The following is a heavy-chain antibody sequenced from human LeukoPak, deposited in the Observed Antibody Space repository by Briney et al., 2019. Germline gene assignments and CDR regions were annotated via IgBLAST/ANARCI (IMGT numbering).Heavy chain of an antibody. J-gene: IGHJ4*02. CDR3: ARGERSFDY. V-gene: IGHV3-21*01. Sequence: GGSLRLSCAASGFTFSSYSMNWVRRARGKGLEWVSSISGSSSYIYYADAVKGRFTISRDNAKNSLYLQMNSLRAEDTAVYYCARGERSFDYWGQGTLVTVSS. CDR1: GFTFSSYS. CDR2: ISGSSSYI.